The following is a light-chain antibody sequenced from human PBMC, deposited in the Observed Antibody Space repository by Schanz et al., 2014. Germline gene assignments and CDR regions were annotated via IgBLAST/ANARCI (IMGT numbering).Light chain of an antibody. Sequence: QSALTQPRSVSGSPGQSVTISCTGTSSDVGGYNYVSWYQHHPGKAPKLMIYEVTKRPSGVPDRFSGSKSGNTASLTISGLQAEDEADYYCASYTTTSSLFGGGTKLTVL. J-gene: IGLJ3*02. CDR3: ASYTTTSSL. CDR2: EVT. CDR1: SSDVGGYNY. V-gene: IGLV2-11*01.